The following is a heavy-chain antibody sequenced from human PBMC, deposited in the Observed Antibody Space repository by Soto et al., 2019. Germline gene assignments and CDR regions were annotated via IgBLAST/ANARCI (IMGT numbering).Heavy chain of an antibody. V-gene: IGHV3-21*06. Sequence: GGSLRLSCAASGFTFTRYSMNWVRQAPGKGLEWVASISSTTNYIYYGESLKGRLTISRGNAKNSMYLQMNTLRAEDTAVYYCARESEDLSSNLDYWGQGTLVTVSS. CDR3: ARESEDLSSNLDY. J-gene: IGHJ4*02. CDR1: GFTFTRYS. CDR2: ISSTTNYI.